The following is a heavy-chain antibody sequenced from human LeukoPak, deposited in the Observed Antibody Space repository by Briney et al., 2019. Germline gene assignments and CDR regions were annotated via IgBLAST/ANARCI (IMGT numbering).Heavy chain of an antibody. CDR1: GFSFSDSW. V-gene: IGHV3-7*01. CDR2: IKEDESQE. J-gene: IGHJ6*02. CDR3: ATYKNWVAGDV. D-gene: IGHD7-27*01. Sequence: PGGSLRLSCAASGFSFSDSWMSWVRQAPGKGPEWVANIKEDESQEHYAASVKGRFTVSRDNAKNSLFLQMNSLRVEDTAVYYCATYKNWVAGDVWGQGTTVSVSS.